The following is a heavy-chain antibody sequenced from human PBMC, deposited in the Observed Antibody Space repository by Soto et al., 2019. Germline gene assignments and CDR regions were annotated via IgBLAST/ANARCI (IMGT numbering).Heavy chain of an antibody. D-gene: IGHD6-19*01. CDR3: ARTIGSGWKYYFDY. J-gene: IGHJ4*02. Sequence: QVQLVESGGGLVKPRGSLRLSCAASGFTFSDYYMSWIRQAPGKGLEWVSYISSSSSYTNYADSVKGRFTISRDNAKNSLYLQMNSLRAEDTAVYYCARTIGSGWKYYFDYWGQGTLVTVSS. CDR1: GFTFSDYY. V-gene: IGHV3-11*06. CDR2: ISSSSSYT.